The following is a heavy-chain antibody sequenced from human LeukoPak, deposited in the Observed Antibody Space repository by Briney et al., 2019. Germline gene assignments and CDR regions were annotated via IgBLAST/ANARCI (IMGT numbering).Heavy chain of an antibody. CDR2: IYYSGST. CDR1: GGSIRNSY. J-gene: IGHJ3*01. D-gene: IGHD1-26*01. CDR3: ARGGPWERGDV. V-gene: IGHV4-59*01. Sequence: SETLSLTCTVSGGSIRNSYWSWIRQPPGKGLEWIGYIYYSGSTNYNPSLKSRVTISLDTSKNQFYMKLSSVTAADTALYYCARGGPWERGDVWGQGTMVTVSS.